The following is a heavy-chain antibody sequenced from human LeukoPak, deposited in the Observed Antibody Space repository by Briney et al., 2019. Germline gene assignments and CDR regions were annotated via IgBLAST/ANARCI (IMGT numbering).Heavy chain of an antibody. J-gene: IGHJ4*02. CDR3: ARAEHYGGDFDY. D-gene: IGHD4-23*01. CDR2: IYHSGST. Sequence: PSETLSLTCTVSGGSISSYYWGWIRQPPGKGLEWIGSIYHSGSTYYNPSLKSRVTISVDTSKNQFSLKLNSVTAADTAVYYCARAEHYGGDFDYWGQGTLVTVSS. V-gene: IGHV4-39*07. CDR1: GGSISSYY.